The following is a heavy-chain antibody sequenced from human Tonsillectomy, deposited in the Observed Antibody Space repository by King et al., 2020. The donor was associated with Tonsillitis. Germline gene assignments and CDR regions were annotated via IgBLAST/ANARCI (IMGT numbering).Heavy chain of an antibody. CDR3: ARGFAYYDTSGYLYYFDY. V-gene: IGHV1-8*01. CDR1: GYTFTSYD. D-gene: IGHD3-22*01. Sequence: QLVQSGAEVKKPGASVKVSCKASGYTFTSYDINWVRQATGQGLEWMGWMNPNSGNTGYAQKFQGRVTMTRNTSISTAYMELSRLRSEDTAVYSCARGFAYYDTSGYLYYFDYWGQGTLVTVSS. J-gene: IGHJ4*02. CDR2: MNPNSGNT.